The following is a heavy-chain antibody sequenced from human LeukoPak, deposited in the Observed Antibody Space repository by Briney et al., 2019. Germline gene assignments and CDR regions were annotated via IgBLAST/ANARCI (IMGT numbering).Heavy chain of an antibody. D-gene: IGHD2-2*01. V-gene: IGHV1-18*01. CDR1: GYTFTSYG. CDR2: ISAYNGNT. J-gene: IGHJ5*02. CDR3: ARDAVGIVVVPAAGFDP. Sequence: ASVKVSCKASGYTFTSYGISWVRQAPGQGLEWMGWISAYNGNTNYAQKLQGRVTMTTDTSTSTAYMELSSLRSEDTAVYYCARDAVGIVVVPAAGFDPWGQGTLVTVSS.